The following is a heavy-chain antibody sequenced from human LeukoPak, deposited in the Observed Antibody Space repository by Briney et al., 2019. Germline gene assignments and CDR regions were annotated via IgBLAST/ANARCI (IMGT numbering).Heavy chain of an antibody. CDR2: ISSSGSTI. J-gene: IGHJ6*03. CDR1: TFRGKE. D-gene: IGHD1-26*01. V-gene: IGHV3-11*01. CDR3: ARESVGAEYYYMDV. Sequence: TFRGKECRWLCSPQGKGMKWVSYISSSGSTIYYADPVKGRFTISRDNAKNSLYLQMNSLRAEDTAVYYCARESVGAEYYYMDVWGKGTTVTISS.